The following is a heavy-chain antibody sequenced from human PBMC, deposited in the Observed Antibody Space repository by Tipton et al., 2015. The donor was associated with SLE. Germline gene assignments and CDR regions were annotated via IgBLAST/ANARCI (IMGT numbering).Heavy chain of an antibody. D-gene: IGHD5-24*01. Sequence: TLSLTCAVYGGSFSGYYWSWIRQPPGKGLEWIGEINHSGSTNYSPSLKSRVTISVDTSKNQFSLKLSSVTAADTAVYYCARGRGDGYKGYFDLWGRGTLVTVSS. CDR1: GGSFSGYY. J-gene: IGHJ2*01. CDR3: ARGRGDGYKGYFDL. V-gene: IGHV4-34*01. CDR2: INHSGST.